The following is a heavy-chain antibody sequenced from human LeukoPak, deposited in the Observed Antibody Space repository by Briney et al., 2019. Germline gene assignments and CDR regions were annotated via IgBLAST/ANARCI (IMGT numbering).Heavy chain of an antibody. CDR1: GYTFTSHG. CDR3: ARAGAHSGYDWSH. CDR2: INPYNGNT. D-gene: IGHD5-12*01. J-gene: IGHJ4*02. V-gene: IGHV1-18*01. Sequence: ASVKVSCKASGYTFTSHGVTWVRQAPGQGLEWMGWINPYNGNTKYAQNLQGRVNMTTDTSTSTAYMELRSLTSDDTAVYYCARAGAHSGYDWSHWGQGTLVTVSS.